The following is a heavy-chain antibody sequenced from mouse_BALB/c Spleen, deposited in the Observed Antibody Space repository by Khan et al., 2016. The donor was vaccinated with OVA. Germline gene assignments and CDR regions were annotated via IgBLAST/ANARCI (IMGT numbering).Heavy chain of an antibody. J-gene: IGHJ3*01. CDR1: GYSFTSYY. Sequence: VQLQQSGPELMKPGASVNISCKASGYSFTSYYIHWVKQSHGKSLEWIGYIDPFNGGTDYNQKFKGKATLTVDRSSNTAYMHLISLTSEDSAVYYLARGTFDYWGQGTLVTVSA. CDR2: IDPFNGGT. V-gene: IGHV1S135*01. CDR3: ARGTFDY. D-gene: IGHD3-3*01.